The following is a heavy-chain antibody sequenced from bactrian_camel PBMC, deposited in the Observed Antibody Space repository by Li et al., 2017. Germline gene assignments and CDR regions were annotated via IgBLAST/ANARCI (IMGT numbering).Heavy chain of an antibody. J-gene: IGHJ4*01. Sequence: QVQLVESGGGSVQAGGSLRLSCAASEGTISSDCVGWFRQAPGKGREGLVAVDRDGSTAYGEAAKGRFTFSRDNTKNTLYLQLDNLEPEDTALYYCAAGTTGPCANCAGGSCVIKQNNYIYWTQGTQVTVS. V-gene: IGHV3S6*01. CDR2: VDRDGST. CDR1: EGTISSDC. D-gene: IGHD7*01. CDR3: AAGTTGPCANCAGGSCVIKQNNYIY.